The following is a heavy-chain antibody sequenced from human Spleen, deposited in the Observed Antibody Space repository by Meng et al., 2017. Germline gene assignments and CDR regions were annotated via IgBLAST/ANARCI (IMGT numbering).Heavy chain of an antibody. CDR2: INPNSGDT. Sequence: ASVKVSCKASAYTFTDYYIHWVRQAPGLGLEWMGRINPNSGDTNYAQKFQGRVTMTRDTSIRAAYMELNRLTSADTAVYYCASDAKSTYDSSAFDFDGNNWFDPWGQGTLVTVSS. CDR3: ASDAKSTYDSSAFDFDGNNWFDP. V-gene: IGHV1-2*06. J-gene: IGHJ5*02. D-gene: IGHD3-22*01. CDR1: AYTFTDYY.